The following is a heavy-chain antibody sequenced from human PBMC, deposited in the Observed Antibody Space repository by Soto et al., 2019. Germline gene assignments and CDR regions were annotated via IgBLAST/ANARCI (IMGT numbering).Heavy chain of an antibody. V-gene: IGHV4-4*02. J-gene: IGHJ4*02. Sequence: QVQLQESGPGLVKPSGTLSLTCAVSGVSISSHDWWTWVRQPPGKGLEWIGESHQSGNTNYNSSLESRVTRSLDNSKNQFSLQLSSVTVADTAVYYCATRDTGRVYWGQGTLVTVSS. D-gene: IGHD5-18*01. CDR2: SHQSGNT. CDR3: ATRDTGRVY. CDR1: GVSISSHDW.